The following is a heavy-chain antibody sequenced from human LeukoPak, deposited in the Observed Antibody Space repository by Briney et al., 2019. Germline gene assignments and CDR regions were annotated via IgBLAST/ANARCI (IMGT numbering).Heavy chain of an antibody. CDR3: AKLRYGDSILLWY. V-gene: IGHV3-23*01. CDR1: GFTFSSYA. CDR2: ISGSGGST. D-gene: IGHD4-17*01. Sequence: GGSLRLSCAASGFTFSSYAMSWVRQAPGKGLEWVSAISGSGGSTYYADSVKGRFTISRDNSKNTLYLQMNSLRVEDTAVYYCAKLRYGDSILLWYWGQGTLVTVSS. J-gene: IGHJ4*02.